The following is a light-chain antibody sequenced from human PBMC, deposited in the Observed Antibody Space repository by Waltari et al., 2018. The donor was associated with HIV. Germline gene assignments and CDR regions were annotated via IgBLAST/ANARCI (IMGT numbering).Light chain of an antibody. CDR3: QSYDSSLSGWV. CDR2: GNS. J-gene: IGLJ3*02. V-gene: IGLV1-40*01. CDR1: SSNIGAPYD. Sequence: QSVLTQPPSVSGAPGQRVTISCTGSSSNIGAPYDVHWYQQLPGSAPKLLIYGNSNRPSGVPDRFSGSKSGTSASLAITELQAEDEADYYCQSYDSSLSGWVFGGGTKLTVL.